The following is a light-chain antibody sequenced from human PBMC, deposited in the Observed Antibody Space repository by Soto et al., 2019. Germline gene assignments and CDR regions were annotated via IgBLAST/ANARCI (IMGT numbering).Light chain of an antibody. Sequence: QSVLTQPASVSGSPGQSITISCTGTSSDVGGYNYVSSYQQHPGKAPKLMIYEVNNRPSGVSNRFSGSKSGNTASLTISGLQAEDEADYYCSSYTRSSTPYVFGTGTKVTVL. CDR2: EVN. V-gene: IGLV2-14*01. CDR1: SSDVGGYNY. J-gene: IGLJ1*01. CDR3: SSYTRSSTPYV.